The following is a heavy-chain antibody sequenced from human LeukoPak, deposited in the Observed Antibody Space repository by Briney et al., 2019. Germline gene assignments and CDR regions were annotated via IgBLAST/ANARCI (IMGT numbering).Heavy chain of an antibody. CDR1: GGSVSNYY. D-gene: IGHD6-13*01. CDR3: ARGVYIAAAQYGY. CDR2: IYYSGTT. V-gene: IGHV4-59*02. Sequence: SETLSLTCTVSGGSVSNYYWSWIRQPPGKGLEWIGYIYYSGTTNYNPSLKSRVTISVDTSKNQFSLKLNSVTAADTAVYYCARGVYIAAAQYGYWGQGTLVTVSS. J-gene: IGHJ4*02.